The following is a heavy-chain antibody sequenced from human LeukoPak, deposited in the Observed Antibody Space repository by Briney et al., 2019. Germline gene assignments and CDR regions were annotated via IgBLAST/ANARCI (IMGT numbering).Heavy chain of an antibody. J-gene: IGHJ4*02. CDR3: ARGTLDSSGYYPKDYFDY. Sequence: ASVKVSCKASGYTFTSYDINWVRQATGQGLEWMGWMNPNSGNTGYAQKFQGRVTMTRNTSISTAYMELSSLRSEDTAVYYCARGTLDSSGYYPKDYFDYWGQGTLVTVSS. CDR1: GYTFTSYD. CDR2: MNPNSGNT. D-gene: IGHD3-22*01. V-gene: IGHV1-8*01.